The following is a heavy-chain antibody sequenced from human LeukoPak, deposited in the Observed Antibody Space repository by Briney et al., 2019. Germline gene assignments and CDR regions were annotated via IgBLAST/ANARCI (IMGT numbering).Heavy chain of an antibody. V-gene: IGHV3-11*01. CDR3: AREFDLISSDIVVVPAATHTFDY. Sequence: PGGSLRLSCAASGFTFSDYYMNWIRQAPGKGLEWVSYISSSGNNIDYEDSLRGRFTISRDNAKNSMYLQMDSLRIEDTAVYYCAREFDLISSDIVVVPAATHTFDYWGQGTLVAVSS. J-gene: IGHJ4*02. CDR2: ISSSGNNI. CDR1: GFTFSDYY. D-gene: IGHD2-2*01.